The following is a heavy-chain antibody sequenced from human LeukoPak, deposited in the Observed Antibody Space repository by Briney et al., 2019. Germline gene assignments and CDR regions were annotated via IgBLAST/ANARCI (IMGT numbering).Heavy chain of an antibody. CDR2: ISSSSAYI. Sequence: GGSLRLTCAASGFTFSTYSMNWVRQAPGKGLEWVSSISSSSAYIYYADSVKGRFTISRDNAKNSLYLQMNSLRAEDTAVYYCARASGDTVDTTTMGSYWGQGTLVTVSS. D-gene: IGHD5-18*01. J-gene: IGHJ4*02. V-gene: IGHV3-21*06. CDR3: ARASGDTVDTTTMGSY. CDR1: GFTFSTYS.